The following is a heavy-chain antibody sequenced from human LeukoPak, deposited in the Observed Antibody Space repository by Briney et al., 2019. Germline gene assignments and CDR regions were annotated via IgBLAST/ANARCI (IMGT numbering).Heavy chain of an antibody. CDR2: IYNSGST. CDR3: ARDPKVAATRSSDY. Sequence: SETLSLNCTVSGGSISSSSYYWGWIRQPPGMGLEWIGSIYNSGSTYYNPSLKSRVSISVDTSKNQLSLRLSSVTAADTAVYYCARDPKVAATRSSDYWGQGTLVTVSS. J-gene: IGHJ4*02. V-gene: IGHV4-39*07. D-gene: IGHD2-15*01. CDR1: GGSISSSSYY.